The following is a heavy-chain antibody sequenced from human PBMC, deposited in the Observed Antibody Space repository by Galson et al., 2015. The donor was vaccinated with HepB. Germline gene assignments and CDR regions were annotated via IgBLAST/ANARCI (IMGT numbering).Heavy chain of an antibody. D-gene: IGHD1-1*01. CDR2: ISSSSSYI. J-gene: IGHJ4*02. Sequence: SLRLSCAASGFTFSSYSMNWVRQAPGKGLEWVSSISSSSSYIYYADSVKGRFTISRDNAKNSLYLQMNSLRAEDTAVYYCARDMSFRTDFEAPFDYWGQGTLVTVSS. V-gene: IGHV3-21*01. CDR3: ARDMSFRTDFEAPFDY. CDR1: GFTFSSYS.